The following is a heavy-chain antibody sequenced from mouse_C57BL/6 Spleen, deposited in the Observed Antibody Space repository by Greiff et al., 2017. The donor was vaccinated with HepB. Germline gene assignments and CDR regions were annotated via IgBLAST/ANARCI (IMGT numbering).Heavy chain of an antibody. J-gene: IGHJ4*01. Sequence: VEPGASVKLFFKASGYTFTEYTIHWVKQRSGQGLEWIGWFYPGSGSIKYNEKFKDKVTLTADKSSSTVYMEVSSLTSEESAVYFCARQYDFRVYYAMDYWGQGTSVTVSS. CDR1: GYTFTEYT. D-gene: IGHD2-4*01. CDR2: FYPGSGSI. CDR3: ARQYDFRVYYAMDY. V-gene: IGHV1-62-2*01.